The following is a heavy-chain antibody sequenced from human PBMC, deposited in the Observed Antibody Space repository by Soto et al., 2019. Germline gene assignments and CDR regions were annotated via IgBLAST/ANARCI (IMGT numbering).Heavy chain of an antibody. CDR3: AGDTYYYDSSGYYEGYNWFDP. CDR1: GGTFSSYA. V-gene: IGHV1-69*13. J-gene: IGHJ5*02. Sequence: ASVKVSCKASGGTFSSYAISWVRQAPGQGLEWMGGIIPIFGTANYAQKFQGRVTITADESTSTAYMELSSLRSEDTAVYYCAGDTYYYDSSGYYEGYNWFDPWGQGTLVTVSS. CDR2: IIPIFGTA. D-gene: IGHD3-22*01.